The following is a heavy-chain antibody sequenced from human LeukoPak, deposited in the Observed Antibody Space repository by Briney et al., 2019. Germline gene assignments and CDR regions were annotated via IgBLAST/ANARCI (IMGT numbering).Heavy chain of an antibody. V-gene: IGHV1-18*01. CDR1: GYTFTSYG. Sequence: ASVKVSCKASGYTFTSYGISWVRQAPGQGLEWMGWISAYNGNTNYAQKLQGRVTMTTDTSTSTAYMELRSLRSDDTAVYYCARVLRGYSYGVVYNWFDPWAQGTLVTVSS. J-gene: IGHJ5*02. CDR2: ISAYNGNT. CDR3: ARVLRGYSYGVVYNWFDP. D-gene: IGHD5-18*01.